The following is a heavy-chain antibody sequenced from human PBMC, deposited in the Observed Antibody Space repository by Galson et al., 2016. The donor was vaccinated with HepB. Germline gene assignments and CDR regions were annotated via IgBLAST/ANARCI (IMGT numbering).Heavy chain of an antibody. CDR3: GRDRGSLGGLWFDP. D-gene: IGHD3-16*01. J-gene: IGHJ5*02. CDR2: MGTAGET. V-gene: IGHV3-13*01. Sequence: SLRLSCAASGFNFDSYDMHWVRQVTGGGLEWVSSMGTAGETFYSDSAVGRFIISRDNAKDSLYLQMDNLTEGDTAVYYCGRDRGSLGGLWFDPRGQGTLVIASS. CDR1: GFNFDSYD.